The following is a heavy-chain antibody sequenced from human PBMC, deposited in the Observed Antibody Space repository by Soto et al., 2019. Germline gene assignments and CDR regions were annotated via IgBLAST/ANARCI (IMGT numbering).Heavy chain of an antibody. CDR2: IKHSGST. Sequence: QVQLQQWGAGLLKPSETLSLTCAVDGGSFSGYYWSWIRQPPVKGLERLGEIKHSGSTNYNTSLRIRDTIAVDPSKKHYSLTLSAVTDADTAGYDCARSLAGITGTPGWFYPWGQGNLVNVSP. CDR1: GGSFSGYY. CDR3: ARSLAGITGTPGWFYP. V-gene: IGHV4-34*01. D-gene: IGHD1-20*01. J-gene: IGHJ5*02.